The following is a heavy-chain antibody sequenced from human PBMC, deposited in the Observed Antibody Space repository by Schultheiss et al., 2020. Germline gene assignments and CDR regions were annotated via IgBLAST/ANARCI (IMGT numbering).Heavy chain of an antibody. D-gene: IGHD5-12*01. J-gene: IGHJ6*02. CDR3: AKDNSGYDPNGVYYYYYGMDV. Sequence: GGSLRLSCAASGFTFSSYAMHWVRQAPGKGLEWVSGISWNSGSIGYADSVKGRFTISRDNAKNSLYLQMNSLRAEDTALYYCAKDNSGYDPNGVYYYYYGMDVWGQGTTVTVSS. V-gene: IGHV3-9*01. CDR1: GFTFSSYA. CDR2: ISWNSGSI.